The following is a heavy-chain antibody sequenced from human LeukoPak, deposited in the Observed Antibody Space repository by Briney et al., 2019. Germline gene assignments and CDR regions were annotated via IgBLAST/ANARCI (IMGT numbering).Heavy chain of an antibody. Sequence: SETLSLTCTVSGGSSSSYYWSWIRQPPGKGLEWIGYIDYSGSTNYNPSLRRRVTISVDTSRNQFSLQLNSGTAADTAVYYCARTPAGPPSYYMAVWGKGTTVTVSS. V-gene: IGHV4-59*01. D-gene: IGHD6-13*01. J-gene: IGHJ6*03. CDR2: IDYSGST. CDR3: ARTPAGPPSYYMAV. CDR1: GGSSSSYY.